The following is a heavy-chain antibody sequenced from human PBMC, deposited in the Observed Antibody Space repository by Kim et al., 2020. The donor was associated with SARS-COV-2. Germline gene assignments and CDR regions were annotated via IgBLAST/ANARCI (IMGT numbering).Heavy chain of an antibody. J-gene: IGHJ6*02. D-gene: IGHD3-10*01. CDR1: GGSISSGGYY. CDR2: IYYSGST. CDR3: ARDQNAGVDV. V-gene: IGHV4-31*03. Sequence: SETLSLTCTVSGGSISSGGYYWSWIRQHPGKGLEWIGYIYYSGSTYYNPSLKSRVTISVDTSKNQFSLKLSSVTAADTAVYYCARDQNAGVDVWGQGTTVNVSS.